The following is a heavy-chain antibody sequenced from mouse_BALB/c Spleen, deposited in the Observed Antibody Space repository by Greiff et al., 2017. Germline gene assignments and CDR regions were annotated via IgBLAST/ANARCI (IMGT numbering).Heavy chain of an antibody. CDR3: ARGDGYYAMDY. D-gene: IGHD2-3*01. J-gene: IGHJ4*01. CDR1: GFTFSDYY. V-gene: IGHV5-4*02. Sequence: EVMLVASGGGLVKPGGSLKLSCAASGFTFSDYYMYWVRQTPEKRLEWVATISDGGSYTYYPDSVKGRFTISRDNAKNNLYLQMSSLKSEDTAMYYCARGDGYYAMDYWGQGTSVTVSS. CDR2: ISDGGSYT.